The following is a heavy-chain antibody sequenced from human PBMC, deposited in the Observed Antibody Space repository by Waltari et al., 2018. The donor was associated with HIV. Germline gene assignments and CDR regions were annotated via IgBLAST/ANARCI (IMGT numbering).Heavy chain of an antibody. J-gene: IGHJ4*02. Sequence: EVQLVESGGGSVQPGGSLRLSCAASGFSFITHTMNWVRQAPGKGLEWISYISRSGSTVYYADSGKGRFTISRNNAKNSLYLQMNSLRAEDTAVYYCARGRYCSGGSCFAYRYFDNWGLGTLVTVSA. CDR2: ISRSGSTV. V-gene: IGHV3-48*04. CDR3: ARGRYCSGGSCFAYRYFDN. D-gene: IGHD2-15*01. CDR1: GFSFITHT.